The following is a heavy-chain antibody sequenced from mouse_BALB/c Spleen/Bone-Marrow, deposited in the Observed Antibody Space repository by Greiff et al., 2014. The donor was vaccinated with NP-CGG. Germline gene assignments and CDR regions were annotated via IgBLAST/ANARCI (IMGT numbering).Heavy chain of an antibody. CDR2: VNPNNGGT. D-gene: IGHD1-1*01. V-gene: IGHV1-26*01. CDR3: ARGDYGSSYRYVDG. J-gene: IGHJ1*01. CDR1: GYSFTGYY. Sequence: EVQLQQSRPPLFASRTSVKISCKASGYSFTGYYMHWVKQSHGKSLEWIGRVNPNNGGTSYNQKFKGKAILTVDKSSSTAYMELRSLTSEESAVYYCARGDYGSSYRYVDGRGAGTTVTVSS.